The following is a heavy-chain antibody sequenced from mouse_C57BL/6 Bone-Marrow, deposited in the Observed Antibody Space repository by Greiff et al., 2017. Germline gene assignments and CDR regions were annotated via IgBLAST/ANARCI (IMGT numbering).Heavy chain of an antibody. V-gene: IGHV1-59*01. CDR2: IDPSDSYT. CDR3: ARFDY. Sequence: VQLQQPGAELVRPGTSVKLSCKASGYTFTSYWMHWVKQRPGQGLEWIGVIDPSDSYTNYNQKFKGKATLTVDTSSSTAYMQLSSLTSEDSAVYYCARFDYWGQGTTRTVSS. CDR1: GYTFTSYW. J-gene: IGHJ2*01.